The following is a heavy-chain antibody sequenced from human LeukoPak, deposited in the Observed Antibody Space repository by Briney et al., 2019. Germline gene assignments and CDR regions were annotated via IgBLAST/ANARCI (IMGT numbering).Heavy chain of an antibody. CDR1: GGSFSGYY. V-gene: IGHV4-34*01. Sequence: SETLSLTCAVYGGSFSGYYWSWIRQPPGKGLEWIGEINHSGSTNYNPSLKSRVTISVDTSKNQFSLKLSSVTAADTAVYYCARVRGRYYGSGKRPFDPWGQGTLVTVSS. CDR2: INHSGST. D-gene: IGHD3-10*01. J-gene: IGHJ5*02. CDR3: ARVRGRYYGSGKRPFDP.